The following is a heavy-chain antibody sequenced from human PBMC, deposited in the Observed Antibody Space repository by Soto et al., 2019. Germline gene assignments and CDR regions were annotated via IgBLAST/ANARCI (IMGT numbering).Heavy chain of an antibody. CDR2: ISGSGGST. J-gene: IGHJ5*02. CDR1: GFTFSSYA. V-gene: IGHV3-23*01. D-gene: IGHD2-2*01. Sequence: GGSLRLSCAASGFTFSSYAMSWVRQAPGKGLEWVSAISGSGGSTYYADSVKGRFTISRDNSKNTLYLQMNSLRAEDTAVYYCAKFQGIVVVPAAIGWFDPWGRGTLVTVSS. CDR3: AKFQGIVVVPAAIGWFDP.